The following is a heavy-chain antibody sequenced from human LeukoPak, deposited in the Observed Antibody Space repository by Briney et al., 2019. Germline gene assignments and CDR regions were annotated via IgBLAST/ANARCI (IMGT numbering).Heavy chain of an antibody. CDR3: ARDMVYCSSTSCFNWFDP. D-gene: IGHD2-2*01. CDR2: IRQDGGEK. CDR1: GFTFTDFW. J-gene: IGHJ5*02. V-gene: IGHV3-7*01. Sequence: PGGSLRLSCAVSGFTFTDFWMNWVRQAPGKGPEWVASIRQDGGEKYYVDSVKGRFTISRDNDRNSLFLHMSSLRAADTAVYYCARDMVYCSSTSCFNWFDPWGQGTLVTVSS.